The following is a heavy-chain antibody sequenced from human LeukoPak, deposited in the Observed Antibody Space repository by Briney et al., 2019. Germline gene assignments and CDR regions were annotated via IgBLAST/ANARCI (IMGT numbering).Heavy chain of an antibody. CDR1: GFLLRCCA. Sequence: GGSLSLSCGPSGFLLRCCAVLGVPDAREGGLEWVSNFRGCGGHTFYADSVKGRFPSSRDNSKNTLYLQMNSLRDEDTALYYCAKAGIGVVGYFDYWGQGTLVTVYS. J-gene: IGHJ4*02. CDR2: FRGCGGHT. CDR3: AKAGIGVVGYFDY. V-gene: IGHV3-23*01. D-gene: IGHD6-19*01.